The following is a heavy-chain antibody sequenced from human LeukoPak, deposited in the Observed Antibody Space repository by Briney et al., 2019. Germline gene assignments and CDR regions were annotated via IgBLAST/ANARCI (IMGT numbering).Heavy chain of an antibody. V-gene: IGHV3-9*01. Sequence: GGSLRLSCAASGFTFDDYAMHWVRQAPGKGLEWVSGISWNSGSIGYADSVKGRFTISRDNTKNSLYLQMNSLRAEDTALYYCAKERSTSCLCLDPWGQGTLVTVSS. CDR2: ISWNSGSI. CDR3: AKERSTSCLCLDP. D-gene: IGHD2-2*01. CDR1: GFTFDDYA. J-gene: IGHJ5*02.